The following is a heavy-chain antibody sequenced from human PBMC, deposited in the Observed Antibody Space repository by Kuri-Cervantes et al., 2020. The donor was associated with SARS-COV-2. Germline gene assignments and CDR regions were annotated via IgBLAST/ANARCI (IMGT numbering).Heavy chain of an antibody. CDR2: IYSGTTEST. CDR3: ARDLLLYYDSSGYHNWFDP. J-gene: IGHJ5*02. Sequence: GSLRLSCTVADGSVTGWHWSWVRQPAGKGLEWLGRIYSGTTESTNYNPSLKSRVTISADTSKNQFSLKLSSVTAADTAVYYCARDLLLYYDSSGYHNWFDPWGQGTLVTVSS. CDR1: DGSVTGWH. V-gene: IGHV4-4*07. D-gene: IGHD3-22*01.